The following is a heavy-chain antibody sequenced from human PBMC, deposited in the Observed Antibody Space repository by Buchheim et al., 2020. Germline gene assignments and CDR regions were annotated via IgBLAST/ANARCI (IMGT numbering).Heavy chain of an antibody. J-gene: IGHJ6*03. CDR2: ISYGGSNK. Sequence: QVQLVESGGGVVQPGRSLRLSCAASGFTFSSYGMHWVRQAPGKGLEWVAVISYGGSNKYYADSVKGRFTISRDNSKNTLYLQMNSLRAEDTAVYYCAKSGWVGVAGTPHYYYYMDVWGKGTT. CDR1: GFTFSSYG. D-gene: IGHD6-19*01. CDR3: AKSGWVGVAGTPHYYYYMDV. V-gene: IGHV3-30*18.